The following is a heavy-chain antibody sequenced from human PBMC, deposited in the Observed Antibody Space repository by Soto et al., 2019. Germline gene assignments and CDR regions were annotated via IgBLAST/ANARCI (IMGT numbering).Heavy chain of an antibody. J-gene: IGHJ4*02. Sequence: QVQLVQSGAEVKKPGASVKVSCKASGYTFTSYDINWVRQATGQGLEWMGWMNPNSGNTGYAQNFQGRVTMTRNTSISTAYMGLSRLRSEDTAVYYCARRIAMAGTPIGFWGQGTLVTVSS. CDR1: GYTFTSYD. V-gene: IGHV1-8*01. CDR2: MNPNSGNT. CDR3: ARRIAMAGTPIGF. D-gene: IGHD6-19*01.